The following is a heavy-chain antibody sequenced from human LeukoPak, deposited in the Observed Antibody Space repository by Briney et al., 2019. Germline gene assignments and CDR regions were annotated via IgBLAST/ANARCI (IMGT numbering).Heavy chain of an antibody. V-gene: IGHV4-59*01. J-gene: IGHJ5*02. D-gene: IGHD1-26*01. Sequence: SETLSLTCAVYGASFSGYYWSWIRQPPGKGLEWIGYIYYSGSTNYNPSLKSRVTISVDTSKNQFSLKLSSVTAADTAVYYCARTREPQGFDPWGQGTLVTVSS. CDR1: GASFSGYY. CDR3: ARTREPQGFDP. CDR2: IYYSGST.